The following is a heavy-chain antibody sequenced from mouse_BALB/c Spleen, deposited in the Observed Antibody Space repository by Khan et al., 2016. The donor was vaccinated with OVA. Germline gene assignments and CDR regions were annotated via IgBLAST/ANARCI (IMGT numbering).Heavy chain of an antibody. Sequence: EVQLVESGPGLVKPSQSLSLTCTVTGYSITSGYVRNWIRQFPGNKLEWMGYISYSGSTKYNPSLKIRIPITRDTSKNQFFLQLNSVATEDTATYYCARTARIKYWGQGTTLTVSS. CDR2: ISYSGST. V-gene: IGHV3-2*02. CDR3: ARTARIKY. J-gene: IGHJ2*01. CDR1: GYSITSGYV. D-gene: IGHD1-2*01.